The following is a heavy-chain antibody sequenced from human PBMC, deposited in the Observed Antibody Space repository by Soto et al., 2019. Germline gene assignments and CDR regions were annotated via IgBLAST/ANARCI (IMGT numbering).Heavy chain of an antibody. CDR3: ARGIPDLYYYGMDV. Sequence: SQTLSLTCAISGDSVSRNSGAWNWIRQSPSRGLEWLGRTYYRSKWYTDYALSVKSRITINPETSKNQFSLQLNSVTPEDTAVYYCARGIPDLYYYGMDVWGQGTPVTVSS. CDR1: GDSVSRNSGA. J-gene: IGHJ6*02. D-gene: IGHD2-21*01. CDR2: TYYRSKWYT. V-gene: IGHV6-1*01.